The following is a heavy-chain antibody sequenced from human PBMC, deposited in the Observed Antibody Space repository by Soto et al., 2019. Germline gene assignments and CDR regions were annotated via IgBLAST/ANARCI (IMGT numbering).Heavy chain of an antibody. D-gene: IGHD3-10*01. CDR1: GGTFSSYA. V-gene: IGHV1-69*12. CDR2: IIPIVGTA. CDR3: AIGAMGRVGINLDR. J-gene: IGHJ4*02. Sequence: QVQLVQSGAEVKKPGSSVKVSCKASGGTFSSYAISWVRQAPGQGLEWMGGIIPIVGTANYAQKFQGRVTITADEYTSTADMELSSLRSEDTAGYYCAIGAMGRVGINLDRWGQGTLVNVSS.